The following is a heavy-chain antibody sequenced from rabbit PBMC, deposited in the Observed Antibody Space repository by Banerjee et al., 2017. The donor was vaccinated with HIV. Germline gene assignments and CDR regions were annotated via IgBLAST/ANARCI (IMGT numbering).Heavy chain of an antibody. J-gene: IGHJ4*01. CDR1: GFDLSSGYY. Sequence: QSLEESGGDLVKPGASLTLTCTASGFDLSSGYYMCWVRQAPGKGLEWIACIDGGSSGSTWYASWAKGRFTISKISSTTVTLQMTSLTAADTATYFCARGGSYGGAGSNLWGPGTLVTVS. V-gene: IGHV1S40*01. CDR3: ARGGSYGGAGSNL. D-gene: IGHD6-1*01. CDR2: IDGGSSGST.